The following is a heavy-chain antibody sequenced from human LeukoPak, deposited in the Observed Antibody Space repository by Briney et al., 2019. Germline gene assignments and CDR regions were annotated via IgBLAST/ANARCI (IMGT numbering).Heavy chain of an antibody. CDR2: ISHDGGNK. J-gene: IGHJ6*02. CDR3: AKEGSRTTVTTAHKSEYYYYYYGMDV. Sequence: GGSLRLSCAASGFTFSSYAMSWVRQAPGKGLEWVAVISHDGGNKYYADSVKGRFTISRDNSKNTLYLQMNSLRAEDTAAYYCAKEGSRTTVTTAHKSEYYYYYYGMDVWGQGTTVTVSS. CDR1: GFTFSSYA. D-gene: IGHD4-17*01. V-gene: IGHV3-30*18.